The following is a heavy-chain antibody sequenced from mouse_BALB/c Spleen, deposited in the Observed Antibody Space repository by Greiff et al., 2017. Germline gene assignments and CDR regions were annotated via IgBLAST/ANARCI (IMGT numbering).Heavy chain of an antibody. V-gene: IGHV1-15*01. D-gene: IGHD4-1*02. Sequence: QVQLQQSGAELVRPGASVTLSCKASGYTFTDYEMHWVKQTPVHGLEWIGAIDPETGGTAYNQKFKGKAKLTAVTSASTAYMELSSLTNEDSAVYYCTRVENPTGTGFAYWGQGTLVTVSA. CDR3: TRVENPTGTGFAY. CDR2: IDPETGGT. CDR1: GYTFTDYE. J-gene: IGHJ3*01.